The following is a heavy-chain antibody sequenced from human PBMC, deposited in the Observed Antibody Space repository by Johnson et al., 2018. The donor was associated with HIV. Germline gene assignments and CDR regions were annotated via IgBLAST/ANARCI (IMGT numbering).Heavy chain of an antibody. V-gene: IGHV3-53*01. Sequence: VQLVESGGGLIQPGGSLGLSCAASGFNVSTNNMNWVRQAPGKGLEWVSVIYSGGSTYYADSVKGRFTISRDNSKNTLYLQMNRLRAEDTAVYYCAREVSLRVGATLPPSYAFDIWGQGTLVSVSS. J-gene: IGHJ3*02. CDR2: IYSGGST. CDR1: GFNVSTNN. CDR3: AREVSLRVGATLPPSYAFDI. D-gene: IGHD1-26*01.